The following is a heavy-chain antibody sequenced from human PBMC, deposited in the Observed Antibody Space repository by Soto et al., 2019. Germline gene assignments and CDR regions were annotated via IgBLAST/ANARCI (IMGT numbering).Heavy chain of an antibody. J-gene: IGHJ4*02. CDR3: ARDKYYYDSSGSQFDY. D-gene: IGHD3-22*01. Sequence: GGSLRLSCAASGFTFSSYGMHWVRQAPGKGLEWVAVIWYDGSNKYYADSVKGRFTISRDNSKNTLYLQMNSLRAEDTAVYYCARDKYYYDSSGSQFDYWGQGTLVTVSS. CDR2: IWYDGSNK. CDR1: GFTFSSYG. V-gene: IGHV3-33*01.